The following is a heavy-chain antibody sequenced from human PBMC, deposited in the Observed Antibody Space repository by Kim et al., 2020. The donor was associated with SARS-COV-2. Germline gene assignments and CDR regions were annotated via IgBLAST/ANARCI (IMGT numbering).Heavy chain of an antibody. CDR2: INPNSGGT. J-gene: IGHJ6*02. D-gene: IGHD5-18*01. CDR1: GYTFTGYY. Sequence: ASVKVSCKASGYTFTGYYMHWVRQAPGQGLEWMGWINPNSGGTNYAQKFQGWVTMTRDTSISTAYMELSRLRSDDTAVYYCARDTSPQEYSYGSTNYYYYGMDVWGQGTTVTVSS. CDR3: ARDTSPQEYSYGSTNYYYYGMDV. V-gene: IGHV1-2*04.